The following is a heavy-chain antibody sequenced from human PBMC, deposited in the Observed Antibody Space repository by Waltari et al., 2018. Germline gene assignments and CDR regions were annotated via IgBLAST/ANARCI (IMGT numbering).Heavy chain of an antibody. D-gene: IGHD6-6*01. Sequence: QVQLVESGGGVVQPGRSLRLSCAASGFTFSSYGMHWVRQAPGKGLEWVAVISYDGSNKYYADSVKGRFTISRDNSKNTLYLQMNSLRAEDTAVYYCAKVGMGDIAALLLWGQGTLVIVSA. CDR2: ISYDGSNK. V-gene: IGHV3-30*18. CDR3: AKVGMGDIAALLL. CDR1: GFTFSSYG. J-gene: IGHJ4*02.